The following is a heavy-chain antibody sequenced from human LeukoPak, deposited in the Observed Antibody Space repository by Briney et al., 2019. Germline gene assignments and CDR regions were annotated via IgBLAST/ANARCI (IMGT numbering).Heavy chain of an antibody. CDR1: GGSFSGYY. D-gene: IGHD5-12*01. CDR2: INHSGST. J-gene: IGHJ4*02. V-gene: IGHV4-34*01. CDR3: ASLRGYSGYPFGY. Sequence: SETLSLTCAVYGGSFSGYYWSWIRQPPGKGLEWIGEINHSGSTNYNPSLKSRVTISVDTSKNQFSLKLSSVTAADTAVYYCASLRGYSGYPFGYWGQGTLVTVSS.